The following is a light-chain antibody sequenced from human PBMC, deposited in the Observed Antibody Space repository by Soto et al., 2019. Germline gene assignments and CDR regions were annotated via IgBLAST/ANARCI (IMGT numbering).Light chain of an antibody. CDR2: GAS. Sequence: DIVMMQSPGTLSLSPGDTATISCRASQVIGSRYLAWYHQQSGQAPRLLIYGASSRATGIPDRFSGSGSGTDFTLTISGLEPEDFGVYYCQQFGSAIPHTFGQGTELEIK. V-gene: IGKV3-20*01. CDR1: QVIGSRY. J-gene: IGKJ2*01. CDR3: QQFGSAIPHT.